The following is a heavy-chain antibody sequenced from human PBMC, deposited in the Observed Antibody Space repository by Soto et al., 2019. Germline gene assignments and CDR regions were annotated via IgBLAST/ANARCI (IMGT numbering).Heavy chain of an antibody. D-gene: IGHD3-10*01. V-gene: IGHV3-33*01. CDR1: GFTIGSYG. J-gene: IGHJ4*02. CDR2: LWYDGDDK. CDR3: VRGPYYGLYYFDS. Sequence: QVLLVESGGGVVQPGTSLRLSCAASGFTIGSYGMHWVRQAPGKGLEWVAGLWYDGDDKYYGDSVKGGLTISRDNSRNTLYLQMNSLRAEDTAVYYCVRGPYYGLYYFDSWGQGTLVTVSS.